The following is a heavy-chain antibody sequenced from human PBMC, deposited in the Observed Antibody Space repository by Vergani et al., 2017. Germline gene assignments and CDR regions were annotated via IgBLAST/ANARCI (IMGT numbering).Heavy chain of an antibody. J-gene: IGHJ6*02. Sequence: QVQLQQWGAGLLKPSETLSLTCAVYGGSFSGYYWSWIRQPPGKGLEWIGEINHSGITNYNPALKSRVTISVDTYKNQFSLKLSSVTAADTAVYYCARGRPRSSGWHYYYYGMDVWGQGTTVTVSS. CDR3: ARGRPRSSGWHYYYYGMDV. CDR2: INHSGIT. V-gene: IGHV4-34*01. D-gene: IGHD6-19*01. CDR1: GGSFSGYY.